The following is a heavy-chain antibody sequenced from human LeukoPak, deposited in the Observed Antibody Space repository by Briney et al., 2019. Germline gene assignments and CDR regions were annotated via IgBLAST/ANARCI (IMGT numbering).Heavy chain of an antibody. J-gene: IGHJ4*02. CDR3: ARDRSYDFWSGYSTPDY. V-gene: IGHV3-33*01. CDR2: IWYDGSNK. D-gene: IGHD3-3*01. CDR1: GLTFSSYG. Sequence: GGSLRLSCAASGLTFSSYGMHWVRQAPGKGLEWVAVIWYDGSNKYYADSVKGRFTISRDNSKNTLDLQMNSLRAEDTAVYYCARDRSYDFWSGYSTPDYWGQGTLVTVSS.